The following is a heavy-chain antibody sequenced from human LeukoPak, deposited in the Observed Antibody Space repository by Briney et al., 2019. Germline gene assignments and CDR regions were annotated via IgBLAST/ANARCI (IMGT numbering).Heavy chain of an antibody. V-gene: IGHV3-30*18. D-gene: IGHD3-22*01. Sequence: GGSLRLSCAASGFTFSSYGMHWVRQAPGKGLEWVAVISHDGSNKYYADSVKGRFTISGDNSKNTLYLQMSSLRADDTAVYYCAKEHYYETSALPGEYWGQGTLVTVSP. J-gene: IGHJ4*02. CDR3: AKEHYYETSALPGEY. CDR2: ISHDGSNK. CDR1: GFTFSSYG.